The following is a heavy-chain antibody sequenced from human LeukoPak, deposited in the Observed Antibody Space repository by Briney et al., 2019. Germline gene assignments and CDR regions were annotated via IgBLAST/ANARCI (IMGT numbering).Heavy chain of an antibody. D-gene: IGHD2-2*01. Sequence: ASVKVSCKVSGYTLTELSMHWVRQAPGKGLEWMGGFDPEDGETIYAQKFQGRVTMTEDTSTDTAYMELSSLRSEDTAVYYCATAVPYPYYYYYYMDVWGKGTTVTVSS. CDR2: FDPEDGET. J-gene: IGHJ6*03. CDR1: GYTLTELS. V-gene: IGHV1-24*01. CDR3: ATAVPYPYYYYYYMDV.